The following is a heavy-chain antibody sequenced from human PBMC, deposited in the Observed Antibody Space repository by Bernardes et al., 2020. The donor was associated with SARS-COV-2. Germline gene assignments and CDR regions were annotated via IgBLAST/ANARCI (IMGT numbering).Heavy chain of an antibody. J-gene: IGHJ5*02. Sequence: TLTRTCTVSGGSIRSYYWSWIRQPPGPGLEWIGYIYYSGSTNYNPSLKSRVTISVDTSKNQFSLKLSSVTAADTAVYYCARRGTEYDILTGYYSGDWFDPWGQGTLVTVSS. CDR2: IYYSGST. CDR1: GGSIRSYY. V-gene: IGHV4-59*08. D-gene: IGHD3-9*01. CDR3: ARRGTEYDILTGYYSGDWFDP.